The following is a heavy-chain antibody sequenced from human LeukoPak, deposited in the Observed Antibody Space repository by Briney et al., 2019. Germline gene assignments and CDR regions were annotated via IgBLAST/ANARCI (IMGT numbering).Heavy chain of an antibody. Sequence: SETLCLSCTVSGGSLSSYYWSWIPQPPGKGLEWMGYIYYSGSTNYNPSLKSRVTISVDTSKNQFSLRLSSVTAADTAVYYCTRDKGGYLKDGFDIWGQGTMVTVSS. CDR2: IYYSGST. D-gene: IGHD6-25*01. J-gene: IGHJ3*02. CDR1: GGSLSSYY. CDR3: TRDKGGYLKDGFDI. V-gene: IGHV4-59*01.